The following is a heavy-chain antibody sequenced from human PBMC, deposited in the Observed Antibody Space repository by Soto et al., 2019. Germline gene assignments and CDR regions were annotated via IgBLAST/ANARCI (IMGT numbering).Heavy chain of an antibody. J-gene: IGHJ6*02. CDR1: GFTFSSYE. CDR2: ISSSGSTI. CDR3: ARSFSSSRDPYGMDV. Sequence: GSLRLSCAASGFTFSSYEMNWVRQAPGKGLEWVSYISSSGSTIYYADSVKGRFTISRDNAKNSLYLQMNSLRAEDTAVYYCARSFSSSRDPYGMDVWGQGTTVTVSS. V-gene: IGHV3-48*03. D-gene: IGHD6-13*01.